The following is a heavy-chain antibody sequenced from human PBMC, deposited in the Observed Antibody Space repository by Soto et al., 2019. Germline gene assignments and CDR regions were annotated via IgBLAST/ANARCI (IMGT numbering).Heavy chain of an antibody. Sequence: QVQLVESGGGVVQPGRSLRLSCAASGFTFSSYGMHWVRQAPGKGLEWVAVISYDGSNKYYADSVKGRFTISRDNSKNTLYLQMTSLRAEDTAVYYCAKPNRGGYSYGYYDYWGQGTLVTVSS. D-gene: IGHD5-18*01. CDR3: AKPNRGGYSYGYYDY. J-gene: IGHJ4*02. CDR2: ISYDGSNK. CDR1: GFTFSSYG. V-gene: IGHV3-30*18.